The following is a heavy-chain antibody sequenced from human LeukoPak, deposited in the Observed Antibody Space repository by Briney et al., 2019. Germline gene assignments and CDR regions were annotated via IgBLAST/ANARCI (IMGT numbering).Heavy chain of an antibody. CDR3: ARSSFRITIFGVGGQWRAPPDY. V-gene: IGHV4-39*07. CDR2: IYYSGTT. Sequence: SETLSLTPTVSGGSISSSLNYWGGFRQPPGKGLEWIGSIYYSGTTHYSPSLKSRVTISVDTSKNQFSLKLSSVTAADTAVYYCARSSFRITIFGVGGQWRAPPDYWGQGTLVTVSS. CDR1: GGSISSSLNY. J-gene: IGHJ4*02. D-gene: IGHD3-3*01.